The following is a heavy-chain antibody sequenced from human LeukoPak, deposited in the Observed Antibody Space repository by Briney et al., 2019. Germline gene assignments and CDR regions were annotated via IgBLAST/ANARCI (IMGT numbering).Heavy chain of an antibody. Sequence: SQTLSLTCTVSGGSISIGDYYWSWIRLPPGEGLEWLGYIYYSGSTYYNPSLKSRVTISVDTSKNQFSLKLSSVTAADTAVYYCARVGYDSSGQHAFDIWGQGTMVTVSS. CDR1: GGSISIGDYY. CDR3: ARVGYDSSGQHAFDI. CDR2: IYYSGST. J-gene: IGHJ3*02. V-gene: IGHV4-30-4*08. D-gene: IGHD3-22*01.